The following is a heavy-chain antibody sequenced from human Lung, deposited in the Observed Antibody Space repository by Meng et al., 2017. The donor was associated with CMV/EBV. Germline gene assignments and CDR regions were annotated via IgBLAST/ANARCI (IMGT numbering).Heavy chain of an antibody. CDR1: GFTFSSYA. J-gene: IGHJ4*02. CDR3: AKGNAEYCSGARCYAFDY. V-gene: IGHV3-23*01. CDR2: VTGGGGST. Sequence: GEXXKISCAASGFTFSSYAMTWVRQAPGKGLEWVSVVTGGGGSTYYADSVKGRFTISRDNSENALYLQMNSLRVEDTAIYYCAKGNAEYCSGARCYAFDYWXQGNXVNGAS. D-gene: IGHD2-2*01.